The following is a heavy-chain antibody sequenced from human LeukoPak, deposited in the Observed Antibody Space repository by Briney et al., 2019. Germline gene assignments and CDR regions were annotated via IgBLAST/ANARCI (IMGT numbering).Heavy chain of an antibody. V-gene: IGHV3-48*01. Sequence: GGSLRLSWAASGFTFSTYWVSWVRQAAGKGREWVSYISSSSSTIYYADSVKGRFTISRDASKNTLYLQMNSLRAEDTAVYYCAKDWRCSSTSCIYYYYMDVWGKATTVTV. CDR1: GFTFSTYW. J-gene: IGHJ6*03. CDR2: ISSSSSTI. CDR3: AKDWRCSSTSCIYYYYMDV. D-gene: IGHD2-2*01.